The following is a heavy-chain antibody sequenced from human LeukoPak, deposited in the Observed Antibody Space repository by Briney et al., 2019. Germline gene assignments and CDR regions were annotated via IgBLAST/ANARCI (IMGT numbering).Heavy chain of an antibody. J-gene: IGHJ6*03. V-gene: IGHV1-69*05. Sequence: ASVKVSCTASGGTFRSYAISWVRQAPGQGLEWMGGIIPIFGTANYAQKFQGRVTITTDESTSTAYMELSSLRSEDTAVYYCARGGYRYYYYYMDVWGKGTTVTVSS. CDR2: IIPIFGTA. CDR1: GGTFRSYA. CDR3: ARGGYRYYYYYMDV. D-gene: IGHD5-12*01.